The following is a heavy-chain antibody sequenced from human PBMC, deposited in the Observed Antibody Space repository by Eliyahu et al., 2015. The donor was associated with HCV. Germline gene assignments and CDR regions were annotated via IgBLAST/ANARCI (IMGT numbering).Heavy chain of an antibody. Sequence: QVQLVQSGAEVKKPGSSVKXSCXASXGXXSSYAIXXVRQAPGQGLEWMGGIIPIFGTAXYAQKFQGRVTITADKSTSTAYMELSSLRSEDTAVYYCAREDGYSGYDAPFDHWGQGTLVTVSS. J-gene: IGHJ4*02. CDR3: AREDGYSGYDAPFDH. CDR1: XGXXSSYA. D-gene: IGHD5-12*01. V-gene: IGHV1-69*06. CDR2: IIPIFGTA.